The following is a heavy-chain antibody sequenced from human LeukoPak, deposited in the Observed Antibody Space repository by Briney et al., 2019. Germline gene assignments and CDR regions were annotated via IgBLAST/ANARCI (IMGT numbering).Heavy chain of an antibody. Sequence: SETLSLTCTVSGGSISSSSYYWGWIRQPPGKGLEWIGSIYYSGRTYYNPSLKSRVTISVDTSKNQFSLKLSSVTAADTAVYYCARRHYYGSGRGNAFDIWGQGTMVTVSS. CDR2: IYYSGRT. CDR1: GGSISSSSYY. J-gene: IGHJ3*02. V-gene: IGHV4-39*01. CDR3: ARRHYYGSGRGNAFDI. D-gene: IGHD3-10*01.